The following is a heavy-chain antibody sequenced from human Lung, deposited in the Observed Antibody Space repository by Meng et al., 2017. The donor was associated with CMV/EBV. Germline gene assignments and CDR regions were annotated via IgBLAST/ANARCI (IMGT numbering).Heavy chain of an antibody. Sequence: SCAASGFTVSRNYMNWVRQTPGKGLEWVSVIYSSGSGRTKYADSVKGRFTISRDNSKNTVFLQMNSLRADDTAVYYCVRAPSYDILTAYPMPFDYWXQGTXVTVSS. V-gene: IGHV3-53*01. CDR2: IYSSGSGRT. CDR3: VRAPSYDILTAYPMPFDY. D-gene: IGHD3-9*01. CDR1: GFTVSRNY. J-gene: IGHJ4*02.